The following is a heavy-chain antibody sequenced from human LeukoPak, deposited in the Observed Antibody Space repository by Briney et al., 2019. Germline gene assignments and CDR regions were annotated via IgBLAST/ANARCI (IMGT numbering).Heavy chain of an antibody. D-gene: IGHD5-12*01. V-gene: IGHV3-23*01. CDR1: EFTLSNYD. J-gene: IGHJ4*02. CDR2: ISGSGDST. CDR3: VKGGSGGGYWGGSTRYRFDY. Sequence: GGSLRLSCAASEFTLSNYDMSWVRQAPGKGLEWVSAISGSGDSTHYADSVKGRFTISRDNSRNTLYLQMSSLRAEDTAVYYCVKGGSGGGYWGGSTRYRFDYWGQGTLVTVSS.